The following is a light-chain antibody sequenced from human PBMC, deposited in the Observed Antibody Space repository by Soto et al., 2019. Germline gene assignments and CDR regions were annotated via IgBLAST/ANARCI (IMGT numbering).Light chain of an antibody. J-gene: IGKJ3*01. Sequence: DIQMTQSPSSLSASVGDRVTVTCRASQGINNYLAWYQHKPGEVPNLLIYAASTLHSGVPSRFSGSGSGTDFTLTISSLQPEDVANYYCQKYDSYPFTFGPGTKVDIK. V-gene: IGKV1-27*01. CDR2: AAS. CDR3: QKYDSYPFT. CDR1: QGINNY.